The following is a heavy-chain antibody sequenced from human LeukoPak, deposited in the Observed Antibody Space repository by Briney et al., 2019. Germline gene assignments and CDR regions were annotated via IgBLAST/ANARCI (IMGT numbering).Heavy chain of an antibody. Sequence: TGGSLRLSCAASGFTVSSNYMSWVRQAPGKGLEWVSAISGSGHSTDYADSVKGRFTVSRDNSKNTVYLQMNSLRAEDTAVYFCAKEPHMLTGYYTDSFDYWGQGTLVTVSS. V-gene: IGHV3-23*01. CDR2: ISGSGHST. J-gene: IGHJ4*02. CDR1: GFTVSSNY. CDR3: AKEPHMLTGYYTDSFDY. D-gene: IGHD3-9*01.